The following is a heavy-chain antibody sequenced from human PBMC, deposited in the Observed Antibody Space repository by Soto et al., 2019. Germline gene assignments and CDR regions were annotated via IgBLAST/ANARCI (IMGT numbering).Heavy chain of an antibody. CDR2: IYYSGST. D-gene: IGHD3-22*01. V-gene: IGHV4-39*07. Sequence: AGTLSLTFTVTVSSISSRVYYWGWLRKPQGKGLEWIGSIYYSGSTYNNPSLRSRVSISIDTSKNQFSLKLKSVTAADTAVYYCARDAPTYYYDSSGYYPYYFDYRGQGTPVNVSA. CDR1: VSSISSRVYY. CDR3: ARDAPTYYYDSSGYYPYYFDY. J-gene: IGHJ4*02.